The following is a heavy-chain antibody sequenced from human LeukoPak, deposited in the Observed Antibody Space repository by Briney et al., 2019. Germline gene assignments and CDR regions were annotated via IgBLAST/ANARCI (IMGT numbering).Heavy chain of an antibody. J-gene: IGHJ4*02. V-gene: IGHV3-30*02. CDR2: IRYDGRNK. CDR3: AKDGVTMVRGVIITNFDY. CDR1: GFTFSSYG. Sequence: GGSLRLSRAASGFTFSSYGMHWVRQAPGKGLEWVAFIRYDGRNKYYADSVKGRFTISRDNSKNTLYLQMNSLRAEDTAVYYCAKDGVTMVRGVIITNFDYWGQGTLVTVSS. D-gene: IGHD3-10*01.